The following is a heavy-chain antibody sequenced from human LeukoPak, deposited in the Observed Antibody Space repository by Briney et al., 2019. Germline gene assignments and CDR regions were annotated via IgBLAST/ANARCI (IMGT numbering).Heavy chain of an antibody. CDR2: IYWNDDK. J-gene: IGHJ4*02. CDR1: GFSLSTSGVG. D-gene: IGHD1-26*01. V-gene: IGHV2-5*01. Sequence: SGPTLVKPTQTLTLTCTFSGFSLSTSGVGVGWIRQPPGKALEWLALIYWNDDKRYSPSLKSRLTITKDTSKNQVVLTMTNMDPVDTATYYCARNMWELLATNYWGQGTLVTVSS. CDR3: ARNMWELLATNY.